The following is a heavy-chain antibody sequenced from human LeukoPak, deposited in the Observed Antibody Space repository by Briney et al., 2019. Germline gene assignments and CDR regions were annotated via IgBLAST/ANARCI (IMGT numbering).Heavy chain of an antibody. D-gene: IGHD1-26*01. CDR3: ARLVGATLNAFDI. V-gene: IGHV4-39*07. Sequence: SETLSLTCTVSGGSISSSSYYWGWIRQPPGKGLEWIGEIYHSGSTNYNPSLKSRVTISVDKSKNQFSLKLSSVTAADTAVYYCARLVGATLNAFDIWGQGTMVTVSS. CDR2: IYHSGST. J-gene: IGHJ3*02. CDR1: GGSISSSSYY.